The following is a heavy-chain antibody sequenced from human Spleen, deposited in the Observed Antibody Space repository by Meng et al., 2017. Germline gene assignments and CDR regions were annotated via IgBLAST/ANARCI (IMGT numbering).Heavy chain of an antibody. CDR2: IKRNSDGGTI. CDR1: GLSFTDAW. CDR3: ATGAAAADH. V-gene: IGHV3-15*01. D-gene: IGHD6-13*01. J-gene: IGHJ4*02. Sequence: QLVEAGGGLVKPGGSLRLSCVASGLSFTDAWMSWVRQAPGKGLEWVGRIKRNSDGGTIDYAARVKGRFTISRDESKNTLYLQMDSLITEDTAVYFCATGAAAADHWGQGTLVTVSS.